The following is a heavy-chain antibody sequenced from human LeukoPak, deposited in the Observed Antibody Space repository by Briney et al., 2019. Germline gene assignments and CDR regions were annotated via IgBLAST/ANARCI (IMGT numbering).Heavy chain of an antibody. CDR1: GFTFSSYW. Sequence: PGGSLRLSCAASGFTFSSYWMSWVRQAPGKGLEWVANIKQDGSKKYYVDSVKGRFTISRDNAKNSLYLQMNSLRAEDTAVYYCARARYCSSTSCYYFDYWGQGTLVTVSS. V-gene: IGHV3-7*01. CDR2: IKQDGSKK. CDR3: ARARYCSSTSCYYFDY. J-gene: IGHJ4*02. D-gene: IGHD2-2*01.